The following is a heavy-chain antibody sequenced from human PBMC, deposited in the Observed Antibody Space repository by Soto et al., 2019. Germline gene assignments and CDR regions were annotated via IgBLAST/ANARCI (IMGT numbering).Heavy chain of an antibody. V-gene: IGHV1-69*13. J-gene: IGHJ3*02. CDR1: GGTFSSYA. Sequence: SVKVSCKASGGTFSSYAISWVRQAPGQGLEWMGGIIPIFGTANYAQKFQGRVTITADESTSTAYMELSSLRSEDTAVYYCAREGKYGYSSGWYGRGAFDIWGQGTMVT. CDR2: IIPIFGTA. CDR3: AREGKYGYSSGWYGRGAFDI. D-gene: IGHD6-19*01.